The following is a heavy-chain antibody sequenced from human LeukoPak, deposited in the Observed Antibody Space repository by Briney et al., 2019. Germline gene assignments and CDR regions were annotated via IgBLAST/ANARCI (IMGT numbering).Heavy chain of an antibody. CDR3: AKALGTSYDFWSGYYSFDY. J-gene: IGHJ4*02. D-gene: IGHD3-3*01. V-gene: IGHV3-23*01. Sequence: GGSLRLSCAASGFTFSSYAMSWVRQAPGKGLEWVSAISGSGGSTYYADSVKGRFTISRDNSKNTLYLQMNSLRAEDTAVYYCAKALGTSYDFWSGYYSFDYWGQGTLVTVSS. CDR1: GFTFSSYA. CDR2: ISGSGGST.